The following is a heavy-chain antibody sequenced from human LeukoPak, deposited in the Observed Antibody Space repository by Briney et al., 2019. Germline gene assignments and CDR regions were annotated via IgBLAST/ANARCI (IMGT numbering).Heavy chain of an antibody. CDR1: GFTFSTYW. J-gene: IGHJ4*02. CDR2: MKQDGSEE. D-gene: IGHD1-26*01. CDR3: ARDKMVGATVLDY. Sequence: SGGSLRLSCAASGFTFSTYWMSWVRQAPGKGLEWVANMKQDGSEEYYVDSVKGRFTISRDNAKNSLYLQMNSLRAEDTAVYYCARDKMVGATVLDYWGQGSLVTVSS. V-gene: IGHV3-7*03.